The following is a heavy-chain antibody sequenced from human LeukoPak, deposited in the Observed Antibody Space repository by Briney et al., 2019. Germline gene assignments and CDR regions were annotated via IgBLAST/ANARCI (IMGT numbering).Heavy chain of an antibody. V-gene: IGHV3-11*01. CDR1: GFTLTEYY. CDR3: ARDHRGPSCYEFGPGDY. Sequence: PVGSLRLSCAVSGFTLTEYYMSWVRQAPGKGLEWVLYISISGGAIYYAHTVKGGFTISRDNAKNSLYLQMNSLRAEDTAVYYCARDHRGPSCYEFGPGDYWGQGTLVTVSP. D-gene: IGHD5-12*01. J-gene: IGHJ4*02. CDR2: ISISGGAI.